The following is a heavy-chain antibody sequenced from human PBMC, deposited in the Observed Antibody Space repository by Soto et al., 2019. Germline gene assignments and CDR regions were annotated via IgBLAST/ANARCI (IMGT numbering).Heavy chain of an antibody. CDR3: ARDPTVATIYYYYYYMDV. J-gene: IGHJ6*03. CDR2: INAGNGNT. Sequence: ASVKVSCKASGDTFTSYAMHWVRQAPGQRLEWMGWINAGNGNTKYSQKFQGRVTITRDTSASTAYMELSSLRSEDTAVYYCARDPTVATIYYYYYYMDVWGKGTTVTVSS. D-gene: IGHD5-12*01. V-gene: IGHV1-3*01. CDR1: GDTFTSYA.